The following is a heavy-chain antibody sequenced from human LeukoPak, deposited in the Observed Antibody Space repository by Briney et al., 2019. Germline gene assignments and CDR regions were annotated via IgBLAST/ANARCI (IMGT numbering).Heavy chain of an antibody. Sequence: ASVKVSCKASGGTFSSYAISWVRQAPGQGLEWMGWISAYNGNRNYVQKFQDRVTMTTDTSTSTAYMELRSLRSDDTAMYYCTRDLGVDTTMIFFDYWGQGTLVTVSS. V-gene: IGHV1-18*01. D-gene: IGHD5-18*01. CDR2: ISAYNGNR. CDR1: GGTFSSYA. J-gene: IGHJ4*02. CDR3: TRDLGVDTTMIFFDY.